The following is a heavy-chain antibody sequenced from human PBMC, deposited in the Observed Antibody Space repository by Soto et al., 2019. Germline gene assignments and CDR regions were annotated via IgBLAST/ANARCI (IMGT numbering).Heavy chain of an antibody. CDR3: ARGGSGSYYEVDY. D-gene: IGHD1-26*01. Sequence: ASVKVSCKASGYTFANYAMHWVRQAPGQRLECMGWINAGNGYTKYSQKFQDRVTITRDTPASTAYMELGSLRSEDTAVYYCARGGSGSYYEVDYWGQGTLVTVSS. V-gene: IGHV1-3*01. J-gene: IGHJ4*02. CDR1: GYTFANYA. CDR2: INAGNGYT.